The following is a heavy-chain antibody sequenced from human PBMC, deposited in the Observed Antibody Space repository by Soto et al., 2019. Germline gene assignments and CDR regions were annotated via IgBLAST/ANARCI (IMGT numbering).Heavy chain of an antibody. J-gene: IGHJ4*02. Sequence: EVQLVESGGGVVQPGGSLRLSCAASGFTFSSYWMHWFRQVPGKGLVWVSRINTDGSTISYADSVKGRFTISRDNAENTLYLQMNSLRAEDTAEYYCARVRNRDWYFDHWGQGTLVTISS. CDR2: INTDGSTI. V-gene: IGHV3-74*01. CDR1: GFTFSSYW. CDR3: ARVRNRDWYFDH. D-gene: IGHD2-21*01.